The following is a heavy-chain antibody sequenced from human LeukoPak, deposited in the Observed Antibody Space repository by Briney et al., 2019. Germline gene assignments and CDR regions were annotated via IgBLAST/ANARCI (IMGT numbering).Heavy chain of an antibody. J-gene: IGHJ6*02. CDR3: ARGIAVAGTDYGMDV. CDR1: GYTFTGYY. CDR2: LSPNSGDT. Sequence: ASVKVSCKASGYTFTGYYMHWVRQAPGQELEWMGWLSPNSGDTKFAQKFQGRVTMTRDTSISTAYMELSSLRSEDTAVYYCARGIAVAGTDYGMDVWGQGTTVTVSS. V-gene: IGHV1-2*02. D-gene: IGHD6-19*01.